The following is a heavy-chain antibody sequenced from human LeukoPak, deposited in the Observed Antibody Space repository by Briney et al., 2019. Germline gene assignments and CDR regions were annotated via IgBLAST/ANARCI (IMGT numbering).Heavy chain of an antibody. V-gene: IGHV1-18*01. CDR2: ISAYNGNT. CDR1: GYTFTSYG. CDR3: ARVITMVRGLNWFDP. D-gene: IGHD3-10*01. J-gene: IGHJ5*02. Sequence: GASVKVSCKASGYTFTSYGISWVRQAPGQGLEWMGWISAYNGNTNYAQKLQGRVTMTTDTSTSTAYMELRSLRSDDTAVYYCARVITMVRGLNWFDPWGQGTLVTVSS.